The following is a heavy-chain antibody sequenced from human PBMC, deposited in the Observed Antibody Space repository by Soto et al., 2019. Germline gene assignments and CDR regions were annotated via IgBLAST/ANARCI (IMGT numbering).Heavy chain of an antibody. CDR2: TYYTGIT. V-gene: IGHV4-31*03. CDR1: GGSITSGGYY. Sequence: SETLSLTCKVSGGSITSGGYYWSWIRQHPVKGLEWIGYTYYTGITYYNPSLKGRVTISLDTYGSHFSLSLTSVTAADTAIYCCARGGSTWYGDNWLDPPGPGPLVTVST. D-gene: IGHD6-13*01. CDR3: ARGGSTWYGDNWLDP. J-gene: IGHJ5*02.